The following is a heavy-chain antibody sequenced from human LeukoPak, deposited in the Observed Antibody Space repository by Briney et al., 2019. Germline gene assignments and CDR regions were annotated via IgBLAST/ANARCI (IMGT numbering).Heavy chain of an antibody. CDR3: ARDLPYYDFWSGLDFMDV. CDR1: GFTVSSNY. D-gene: IGHD3-3*01. V-gene: IGHV3-66*02. CDR2: IYSGGST. Sequence: GGSLRLSCAASGFTVSSNYMSWVRQAPGKGLEWVSVIYSGGSTYYAESVKGRFTISRDNSKNTLYLQMNSLRAEDTAVYYCARDLPYYDFWSGLDFMDVWGKGTTVTVSS. J-gene: IGHJ6*03.